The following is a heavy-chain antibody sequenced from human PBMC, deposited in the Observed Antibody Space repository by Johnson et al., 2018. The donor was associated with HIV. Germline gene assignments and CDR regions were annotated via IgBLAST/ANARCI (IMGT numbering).Heavy chain of an antibody. J-gene: IGHJ3*02. CDR1: GLTFSSHW. CDR3: ARDRSDIFAFDI. V-gene: IGHV3-74*01. CDR2: INTDGSST. Sequence: VQLVESGGGLVQPGGSLRLSCAASGLTFSSHWMHWVRQAPGKGLVWVSRINTDGSSTSYADSVKGRFTISRDNAKNSLYLQMNSLRAEDTAVYYCARDRSDIFAFDIWGQGTMVTVSS. D-gene: IGHD1-26*01.